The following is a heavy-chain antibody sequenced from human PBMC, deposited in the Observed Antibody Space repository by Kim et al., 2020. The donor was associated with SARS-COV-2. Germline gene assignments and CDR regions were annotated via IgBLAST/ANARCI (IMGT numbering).Heavy chain of an antibody. D-gene: IGHD3-9*01. Sequence: LKSRVTISVDTSKNQFSLKLSSVTAADTAVYYCASLLGYDILTGYDAFDIWGQGTMVTVSS. J-gene: IGHJ3*02. V-gene: IGHV4-34*01. CDR3: ASLLGYDILTGYDAFDI.